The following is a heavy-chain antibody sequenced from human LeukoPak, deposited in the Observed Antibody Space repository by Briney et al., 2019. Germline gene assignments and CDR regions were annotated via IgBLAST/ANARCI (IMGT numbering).Heavy chain of an antibody. V-gene: IGHV3-23*01. D-gene: IGHD1-26*01. Sequence: PGGSLRLSCAASGFTFSSYAMSWVRQAPGKGLEWVSAISGSGGSTYYADSAKGRFTISRDNSKNTLYLQMNSLRAEDTAVYYCAKKWGVGTTTLDYFDYWGQGTLVTVSS. CDR3: AKKWGVGTTTLDYFDY. CDR1: GFTFSSYA. CDR2: ISGSGGST. J-gene: IGHJ4*02.